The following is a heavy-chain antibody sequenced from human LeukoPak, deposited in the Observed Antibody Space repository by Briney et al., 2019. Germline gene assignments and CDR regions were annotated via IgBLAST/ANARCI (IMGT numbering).Heavy chain of an antibody. CDR3: ARSSLGTFDY. Sequence: SETLSLTCVVSGDSISSGAYSRNWIRQPAGKGLEWLGRVYTSGSTNYNPSLNTRVTISLDTSKNQFSLKLSSLTAADTAVYYCARSSLGTFDYWGQGTLVTVSS. J-gene: IGHJ4*02. CDR1: GDSISSGAYS. D-gene: IGHD7-27*01. CDR2: VYTSGST. V-gene: IGHV4-61*02.